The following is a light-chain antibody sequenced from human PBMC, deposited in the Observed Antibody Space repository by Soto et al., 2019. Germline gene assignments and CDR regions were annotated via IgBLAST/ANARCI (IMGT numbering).Light chain of an antibody. V-gene: IGKV2-30*01. CDR2: KVS. J-gene: IGKJ2*01. CDR3: MQATHWPPYT. Sequence: EVVMTQSPRNLPVTLGQPASISCWSSQGLVYSDGNTYLNWFQQRPGHSPRRLLYKVSFRDSGVPDRVSGSGSGTAFTLTISRVEAEDVGIYYCMQATHWPPYTFGQGTKLEIK. CDR1: QGLVYSDGNTY.